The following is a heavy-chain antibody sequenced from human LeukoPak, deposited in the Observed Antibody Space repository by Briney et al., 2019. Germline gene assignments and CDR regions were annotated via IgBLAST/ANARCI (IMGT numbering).Heavy chain of an antibody. CDR1: AYDFTGYY. D-gene: IGHD2/OR15-2a*01. CDR3: AKDRDGADRIIL. J-gene: IGHJ4*02. V-gene: IGHV1-2*06. Sequence: ASVKVSCKVVAYDFTGYYIHWVRQAPGQGPEWMGRLNPNTGHAVYAFKFQGRVTITRDTSSSTACMEVTRLTSDDTALYYCAKDRDGADRIILWGQGTLVTVSS. CDR2: LNPNTGHA.